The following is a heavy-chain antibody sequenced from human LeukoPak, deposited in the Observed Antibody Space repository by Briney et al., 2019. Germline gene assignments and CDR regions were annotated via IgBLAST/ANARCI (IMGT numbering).Heavy chain of an antibody. D-gene: IGHD3-10*01. Sequence: GGSLRLSCAASGLTFSSYSMRWVRQAPGKGLECVSSLWSAGGHIHSPDSVRGRFTMSGDNAKNSRYLKMHTPRAQGTAGYFFARDSGPGGYYYYEYIHLGGKGTTVTVS. CDR1: GLTFSSYS. V-gene: IGHV3-21*01. CDR3: ARDSGPGGYYYYEYIHL. CDR2: LWSAGGHI. J-gene: IGHJ6*03.